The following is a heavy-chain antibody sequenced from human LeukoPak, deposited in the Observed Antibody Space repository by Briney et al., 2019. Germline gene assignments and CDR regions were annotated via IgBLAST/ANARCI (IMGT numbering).Heavy chain of an antibody. CDR2: IKQDGSEK. V-gene: IGHV3-7*01. J-gene: IGHJ4*02. CDR3: ARFDASRGYYDSSGYYYIY. Sequence: GGSLRLSCAASGFTFSSYWMSWVRQAPGKGLEWVANIKQDGSEKYYVDSVKGRLTISRDNAKNSLYLQMNSLRAEDTAVYYCARFDASRGYYDSSGYYYIYWGQGTLVTVSS. D-gene: IGHD3-22*01. CDR1: GFTFSSYW.